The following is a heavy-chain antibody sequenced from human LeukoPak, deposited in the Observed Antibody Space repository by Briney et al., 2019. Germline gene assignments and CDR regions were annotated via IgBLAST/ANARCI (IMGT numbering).Heavy chain of an antibody. V-gene: IGHV3-53*01. CDR2: IYNDGRT. CDR3: ARWYCSSTNCYYDY. D-gene: IGHD2-2*01. CDR1: GVTVSSNY. Sequence: GGSLRLSCAASGVTVSSNYMSWVRQAPEKGLEWVSFIYNDGRTQHTDSVKGRFTISRDNSKSTLYLQMNSLRAEDTAVYYCARWYCSSTNCYYDYWGQGTLVTVSS. J-gene: IGHJ4*02.